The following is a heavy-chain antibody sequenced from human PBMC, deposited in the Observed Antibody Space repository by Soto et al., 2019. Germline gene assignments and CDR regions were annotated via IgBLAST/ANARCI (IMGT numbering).Heavy chain of an antibody. J-gene: IGHJ6*02. CDR1: GFTFSNAW. CDR2: IKSKTDGGTT. CDR3: VVATSYYYYGMDV. V-gene: IGHV3-15*07. D-gene: IGHD5-12*01. Sequence: GGSLRLSCAASGFTFSNAWMNWVRQAPGKGLEWVGRIKSKTDGGTTDYAAPVKGRFTISRDDSKNTLYLQMNSLKTEDTAVYYCVVATSYYYYGMDVWGQGTTVTVSS.